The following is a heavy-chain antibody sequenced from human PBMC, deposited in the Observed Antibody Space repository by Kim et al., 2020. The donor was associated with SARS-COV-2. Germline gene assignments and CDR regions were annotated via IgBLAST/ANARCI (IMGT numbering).Heavy chain of an antibody. CDR1: GFTFSSYG. Sequence: GGSLRLSCAASGFTFSSYGMHWVRQAPGKGLEWVAVISYDGSNKYYADSVKGRFTISRDNSKNTLYLQMNSLRAEDTAVYYCATLRWDTAMVDFDYWGQGTLVTVSP. CDR3: ATLRWDTAMVDFDY. V-gene: IGHV3-30*03. J-gene: IGHJ4*02. D-gene: IGHD5-18*01. CDR2: ISYDGSNK.